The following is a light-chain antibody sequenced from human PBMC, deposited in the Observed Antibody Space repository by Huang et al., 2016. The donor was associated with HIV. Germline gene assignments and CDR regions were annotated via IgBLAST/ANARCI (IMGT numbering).Light chain of an antibody. Sequence: ETVMTQSPVTLSVSPGDRASLSCRSSQIVSSHLAWYQQKPGQAPRLLIYAASTRATCVPARFSGSGAVTEFTLTISTLQSEDSAVYYCQQYNDFRSTFGPGTRVEIK. CDR1: QIVSSH. CDR2: AAS. J-gene: IGKJ3*01. CDR3: QQYNDFRST. V-gene: IGKV3-15*01.